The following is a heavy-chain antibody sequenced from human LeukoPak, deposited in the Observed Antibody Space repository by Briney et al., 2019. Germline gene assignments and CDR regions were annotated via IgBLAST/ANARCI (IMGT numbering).Heavy chain of an antibody. J-gene: IGHJ4*02. CDR1: GGSISSGSYY. V-gene: IGHV4-61*02. CDR3: ARDTGYYFGSGNYLYYFDY. D-gene: IGHD3-10*01. Sequence: SQTLSLTCTVSGGSISSGSYYWSWIRQPAGKGLEWIGRMYTSGSTNYNPSLKSRVTMSVDTSKNQFSLKLSSVTAADTAVYYCARDTGYYFGSGNYLYYFDYWGQGTLVTVSS. CDR2: MYTSGST.